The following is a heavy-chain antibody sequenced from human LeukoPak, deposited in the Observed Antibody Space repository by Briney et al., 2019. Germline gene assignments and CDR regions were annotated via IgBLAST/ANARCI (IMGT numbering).Heavy chain of an antibody. Sequence: ASVKVSCKASGYTFPSYDINWVRQATGQGLEWMGWMNPNSGNTGYAQKFQGRVTMTRNTSISTAYMELSSLRSEDTAVYYCARVVRPAAAGTEDYYGMDVWGQGTTVTVSS. CDR3: ARVVRPAAAGTEDYYGMDV. CDR2: MNPNSGNT. J-gene: IGHJ6*02. CDR1: GYTFPSYD. D-gene: IGHD6-13*01. V-gene: IGHV1-8*01.